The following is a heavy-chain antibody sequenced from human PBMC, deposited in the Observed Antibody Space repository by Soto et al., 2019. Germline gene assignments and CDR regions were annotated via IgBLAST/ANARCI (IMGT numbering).Heavy chain of an antibody. Sequence: QVQLVQSGAEVKKPGASVKVSCKASGYTFTSYAINWVRQATEQGLEWMGWITTYNGNTNHPQKLQGRVTLSTDTATSTGYMELRSLRFDDTAVYYCASTFYYGSSGNYSPVDCWGQGSLVTVSS. V-gene: IGHV1-18*01. CDR1: GYTFTSYA. CDR2: ITTYNGNT. CDR3: ASTFYYGSSGNYSPVDC. D-gene: IGHD3-22*01. J-gene: IGHJ4*02.